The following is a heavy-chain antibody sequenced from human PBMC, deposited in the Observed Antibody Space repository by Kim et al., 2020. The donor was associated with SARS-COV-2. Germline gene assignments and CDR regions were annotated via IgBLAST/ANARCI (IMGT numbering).Heavy chain of an antibody. D-gene: IGHD1-26*01. CDR1: GFIFNTYG. Sequence: GGSLRLSCAASGFIFNTYGMHWVRQAPGKGLEWVAVISYDGSHKYYEDSVKGRFTISRDNSKNTLYLRMNSLRIEDTAVYYCAKSFSGSYFGYDYWGQGTLVTVS. CDR2: ISYDGSHK. V-gene: IGHV3-30*18. J-gene: IGHJ4*02. CDR3: AKSFSGSYFGYDY.